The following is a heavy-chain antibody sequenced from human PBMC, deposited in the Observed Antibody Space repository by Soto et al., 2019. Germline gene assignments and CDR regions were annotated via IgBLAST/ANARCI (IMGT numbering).Heavy chain of an antibody. CDR3: ARIHLGELSLYGGYYFDY. Sequence: GASVKVSCKTSGYTFTTYGISWVRQAPGQGLEWVGWISAYNGKTHYAQKFQGKVTMTTDTSTSTAYMELRSLRSDDTAVYYCARIHLGELSLYGGYYFDYWGQGTLVTVSS. CDR2: ISAYNGKT. J-gene: IGHJ4*02. CDR1: GYTFTTYG. V-gene: IGHV1-18*01. D-gene: IGHD3-16*02.